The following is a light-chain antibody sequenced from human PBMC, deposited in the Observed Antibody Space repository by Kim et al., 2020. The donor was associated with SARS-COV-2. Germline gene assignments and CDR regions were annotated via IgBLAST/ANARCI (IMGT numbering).Light chain of an antibody. V-gene: IGKV3-20*01. CDR2: GTS. Sequence: LSPGERATLSCRASESVRSSYLAWYQQKPGQAPRLLIYGTSNRATGIPDRFIGSGSETDFTLTISRLEPEDFAVYYCQQYGILITFGQGTRLEIK. CDR1: ESVRSSY. CDR3: QQYGILIT. J-gene: IGKJ5*01.